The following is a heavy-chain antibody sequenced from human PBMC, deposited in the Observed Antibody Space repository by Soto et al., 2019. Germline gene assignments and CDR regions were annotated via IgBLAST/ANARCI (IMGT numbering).Heavy chain of an antibody. CDR2: IYYSGST. J-gene: IGHJ4*02. CDR1: GGSISSSSYY. V-gene: IGHV4-39*01. Sequence: SETLSLTCTVSGGSISSSSYYWGWIRQPPGKGREWIGSIYYSGSTYYNPSLKSRVTISVDTSKNQFSLKLSSVTAADTALYYCATRDTNDDFWSSYEQEVYFDYWGQGTLVTVSS. D-gene: IGHD3-3*01. CDR3: ATRDTNDDFWSSYEQEVYFDY.